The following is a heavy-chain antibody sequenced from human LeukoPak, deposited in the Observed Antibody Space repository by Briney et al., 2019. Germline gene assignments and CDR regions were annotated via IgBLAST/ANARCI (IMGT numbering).Heavy chain of an antibody. J-gene: IGHJ4*02. CDR3: ASESIYCSGGSCYPYYFGY. CDR1: GFTFSSYE. D-gene: IGHD2-15*01. CDR2: ITSRGSTK. Sequence: GGSLRLSCAASGFTFSSYEMNWVRQAPGKGLGWVSYITSRGSTKYYADSVKGRFTISRDNAKNSLYLQMNSLRAEDTAVYYCASESIYCSGGSCYPYYFGYWGQGTLVTVSS. V-gene: IGHV3-48*03.